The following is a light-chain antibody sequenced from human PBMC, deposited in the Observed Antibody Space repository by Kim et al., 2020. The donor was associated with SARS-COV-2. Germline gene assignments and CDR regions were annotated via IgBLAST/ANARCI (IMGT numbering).Light chain of an antibody. Sequence: ESKGAGATIACRASQGISSYLAWYQQKPGKAPKLLIYGASTLQNGVPSRFSGRGSGTDFTLPISSLQPEDFATYYCQQLDGYPITFGQGTRLEIK. CDR2: GAS. V-gene: IGKV1-9*01. J-gene: IGKJ5*01. CDR1: QGISSY. CDR3: QQLDGYPIT.